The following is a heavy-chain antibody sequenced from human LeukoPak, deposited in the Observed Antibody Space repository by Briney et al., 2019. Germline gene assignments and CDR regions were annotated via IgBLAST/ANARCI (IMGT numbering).Heavy chain of an antibody. CDR3: ARSPPPRWRSTTVRGRLRTEHLFHL. CDR1: GDSLSSLY. D-gene: IGHD3-10*01. V-gene: IGHV4-59*11. J-gene: IGHJ5*02. Sequence: SETLSLTCSLSGDSLSSLYWIWIRQPPGKGLEWIGYIYYSGSTNYNPSLKSRVTISVDTSKNQFSLKLSSVTAAATAVYYCARSPPPRWRSTTVRGRLRTEHLFHLRGRGTLVTVSS. CDR2: IYYSGST.